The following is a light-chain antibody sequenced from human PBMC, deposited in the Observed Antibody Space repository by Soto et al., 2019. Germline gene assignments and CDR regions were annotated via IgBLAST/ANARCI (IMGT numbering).Light chain of an antibody. CDR2: CAS. CDR3: QQYGSSSWT. CDR1: ESVSSY. V-gene: IGKV3-20*01. Sequence: IVMSQSPATLSVSPGDRATLSCRASESVSSYLAWYQQKPGQDPRLLIYCASSRANGIPDRFSGSGSGTDFILTISSLEPEDFAVYYCQQYGSSSWTFGQGTKVDIK. J-gene: IGKJ1*01.